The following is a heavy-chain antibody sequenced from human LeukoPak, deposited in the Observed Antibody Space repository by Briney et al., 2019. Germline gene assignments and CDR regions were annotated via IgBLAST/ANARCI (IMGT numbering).Heavy chain of an antibody. D-gene: IGHD5-18*01. V-gene: IGHV3-30*18. CDR1: GFTFSSYG. CDR3: AKTYSYATSYYYYGMDV. J-gene: IGHJ6*02. Sequence: PGRSLRLSCAASGFTFSSYGMHWVRQAPGKGLEWVAVISYDGSNKYYADSVKGRFTISRDNSKNTLYLQMNSLRAEDTAVYYCAKTYSYATSYYYYGMDVWGQGTTVTVSS. CDR2: ISYDGSNK.